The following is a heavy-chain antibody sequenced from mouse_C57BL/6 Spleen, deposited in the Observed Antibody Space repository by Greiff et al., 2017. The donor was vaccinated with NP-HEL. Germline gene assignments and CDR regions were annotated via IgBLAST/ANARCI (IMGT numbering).Heavy chain of an antibody. CDR2: ISSGGSYT. CDR1: GFTFSSYG. Sequence: EVQGVESGGDLVKPGGSLKLSCAASGFTFSSYGMSWVRQTPDKRLEWVATISSGGSYTYYPDSVKGRFTISRDNAKNTLYLQMSSLKSEDTAMYYCATPENYDYAAWFAYWGQGTLATVSA. CDR3: ATPENYDYAAWFAY. J-gene: IGHJ3*01. V-gene: IGHV5-6*01. D-gene: IGHD2-4*01.